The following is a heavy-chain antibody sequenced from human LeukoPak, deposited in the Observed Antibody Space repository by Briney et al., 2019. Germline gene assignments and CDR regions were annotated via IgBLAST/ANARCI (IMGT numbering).Heavy chain of an antibody. CDR3: ARGGVPYGPGNDAFDI. Sequence: VASVKVSCKASGYTFTGYYMHWVRQAPGQGLEWMGWINPNSGGTNYAQKFQGRVTMTRDTSISTAYMELSRLRSDDTAVYYCARGGVPYGPGNDAFDIWGQGTMVTVSS. J-gene: IGHJ3*02. D-gene: IGHD3-10*01. CDR2: INPNSGGT. V-gene: IGHV1-2*02. CDR1: GYTFTGYY.